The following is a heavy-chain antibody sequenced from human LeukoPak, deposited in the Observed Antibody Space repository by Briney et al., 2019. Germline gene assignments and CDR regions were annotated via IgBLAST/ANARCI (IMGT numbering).Heavy chain of an antibody. V-gene: IGHV4-31*03. CDR3: ARMFYDILTGYYPFDY. CDR1: GGSISSGGYY. Sequence: SETLSLTCTVSGGSISSGGYYWSWIRQHPGKGLDWIGYIYYSGITYYNPSLKSRVIISVDTSKIQFSVKLNSVTVACTAVYYCARMFYDILTGYYPFDYWGQGTLVTVSS. J-gene: IGHJ4*02. D-gene: IGHD3-9*01. CDR2: IYYSGIT.